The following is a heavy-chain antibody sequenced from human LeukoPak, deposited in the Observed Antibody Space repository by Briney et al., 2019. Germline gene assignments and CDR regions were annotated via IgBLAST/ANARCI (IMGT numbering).Heavy chain of an antibody. Sequence: SETLSLTCTVSGGSISSYYWSWIRQPPGKGLEWIGYIYTSGSTNYNPSLKSRVTISVDTSKDQFSLKLSSVTAADTAVYYCARHPERHYYNYMDVWGKGTTVTVS. D-gene: IGHD1-14*01. J-gene: IGHJ6*03. CDR3: ARHPERHYYNYMDV. CDR2: IYTSGST. CDR1: GGSISSYY. V-gene: IGHV4-4*09.